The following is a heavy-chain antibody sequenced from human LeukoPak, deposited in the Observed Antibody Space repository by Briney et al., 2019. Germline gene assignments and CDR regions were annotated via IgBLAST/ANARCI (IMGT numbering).Heavy chain of an antibody. CDR1: GGSFSSYY. J-gene: IGHJ6*03. D-gene: IGHD6-13*01. CDR3: ARGGVSSSWQIWGDYYYYYMDV. V-gene: IGHV4-34*01. Sequence: SETLSLTCAVYGGSFSSYYWGWIRQPPGKGLEWIATIHYSGSTYYNPSLKSRVTISVDTSKNQFSLKLSSVTAADTAVYYCARGGVSSSWQIWGDYYYYYMDVWGKGTTVTVSS. CDR2: IHYSGST.